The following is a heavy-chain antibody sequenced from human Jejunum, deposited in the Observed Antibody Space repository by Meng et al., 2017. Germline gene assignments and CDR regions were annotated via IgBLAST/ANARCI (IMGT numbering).Heavy chain of an antibody. D-gene: IGHD4-11*01. Sequence: QVKPQQWGAGLLKPSETLSLTCVVYGGSISDYYWTWIRQPPGKGLEWIGEINDSGSTNYNPSLKSRVTISVDTSKSQFYLRVSSVTAADTAVYYCARGNEYSNYGADFWGQGTLVTVSS. CDR1: GGSISDYY. V-gene: IGHV4-34*01. CDR3: ARGNEYSNYGADF. CDR2: INDSGST. J-gene: IGHJ4*02.